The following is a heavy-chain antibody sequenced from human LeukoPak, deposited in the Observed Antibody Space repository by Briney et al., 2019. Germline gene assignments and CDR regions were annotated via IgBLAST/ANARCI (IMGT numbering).Heavy chain of an antibody. CDR2: IYSGGST. CDR1: GFTFSSNY. CDR3: ASGKEYSSSSGYYYYYYGMDV. Sequence: GGSLRLSCAASGFTFSSNYMSWVRQAPGKGLEWVSVIYSGGSTYYADSVKGRFTISRDNSKNTLYLQMNSLRAEDTAVYYCASGKEYSSSSGYYYYYYGMDVWGQGTTVTVSS. D-gene: IGHD6-6*01. V-gene: IGHV3-53*01. J-gene: IGHJ6*02.